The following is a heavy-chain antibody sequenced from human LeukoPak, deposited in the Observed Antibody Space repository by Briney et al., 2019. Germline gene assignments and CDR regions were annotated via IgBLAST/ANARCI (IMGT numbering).Heavy chain of an antibody. CDR3: ARGLTGAALYYFDY. V-gene: IGHV1-24*01. D-gene: IGHD7-27*01. CDR1: GYTLTELS. Sequence: GASVKVSCKVSGYTLTELSMHWVRQVPGKGLEWMGGFDPEDGETIYAQKFQGRVTMTEDTSTDTAYMELSRLRSDDTAVYYCARGLTGAALYYFDYWGQGTLVTVSS. J-gene: IGHJ4*02. CDR2: FDPEDGET.